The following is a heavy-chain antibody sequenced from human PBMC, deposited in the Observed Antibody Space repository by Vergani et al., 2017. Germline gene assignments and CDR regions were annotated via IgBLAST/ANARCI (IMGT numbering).Heavy chain of an antibody. J-gene: IGHJ3*02. CDR1: GNTFTSYA. D-gene: IGHD1-26*01. CDR2: ITTNTGNP. CDR3: AGVTWRRGSYLVGAFDI. Sequence: QVQLVQSGSELKKPGASVKVSCKASGNTFTSYAMNWVRQAPGQGLEWMGWITTNTGNPTYAQGFNGRFVFPLDTSVSTAYLQISSLKAEDTALYYCAGVTWRRGSYLVGAFDIWGQGTMVTVS. V-gene: IGHV7-4-1*02.